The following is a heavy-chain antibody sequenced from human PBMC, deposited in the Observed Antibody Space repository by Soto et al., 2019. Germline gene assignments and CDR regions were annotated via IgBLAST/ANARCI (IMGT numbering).Heavy chain of an antibody. CDR3: ARVAGLSPFAY. J-gene: IGHJ4*02. D-gene: IGHD1-1*01. Sequence: EASVKVSCKASGYTFTSYAMHWVRQAPGQRLEWMGWINAGNGNTKYSQKFQGRVTITRDTSASTAYMELSSLRSEDTAVYYCARVAGLSPFAYWGQGTLVTVSS. V-gene: IGHV1-3*01. CDR2: INAGNGNT. CDR1: GYTFTSYA.